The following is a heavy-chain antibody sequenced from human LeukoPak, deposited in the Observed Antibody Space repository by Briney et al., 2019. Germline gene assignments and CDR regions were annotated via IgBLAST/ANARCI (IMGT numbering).Heavy chain of an antibody. V-gene: IGHV3-21*01. J-gene: IGHJ4*02. Sequence: PGGSLRLSCAASGXTFSTYSMNWVRQAPGKGLEWVSSISSSSSYIYYADSVKGRFTISRDNAKNSLYLQMNSLRAEDMAVYYCARDGRGAVAGFDYWGQGTLVTVSS. D-gene: IGHD6-19*01. CDR1: GXTFSTYS. CDR2: ISSSSSYI. CDR3: ARDGRGAVAGFDY.